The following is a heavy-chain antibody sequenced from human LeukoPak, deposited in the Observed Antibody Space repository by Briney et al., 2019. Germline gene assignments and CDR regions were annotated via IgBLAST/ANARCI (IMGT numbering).Heavy chain of an antibody. CDR3: ARNLGSVGIPQWIQLWLPDY. J-gene: IGHJ4*02. CDR2: IYHSGST. Sequence: PSQTLSLTCAVSGDSISSSGYSWSWIRQPPGKGLEWIGYIYHSGSTYYNPSLKSRVTISVDTSKNQFSLKLSSVTAADTAVYYCARNLGSVGIPQWIQLWLPDYWGQGTLVTVSS. D-gene: IGHD5-18*01. V-gene: IGHV4-30-2*01. CDR1: GDSISSSGYS.